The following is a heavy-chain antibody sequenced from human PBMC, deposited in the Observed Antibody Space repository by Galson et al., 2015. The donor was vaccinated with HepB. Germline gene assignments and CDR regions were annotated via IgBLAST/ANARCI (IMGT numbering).Heavy chain of an antibody. CDR3: ARGDPMAAA. D-gene: IGHD6-13*01. Sequence: SLRLSCAASGFTFATYAMTWVRQAPGKGLEWVSTVSGGRGTTYYADSVKGRFTISRDNFKNMLYLQMNSLRAEDTAVYYCARGDPMAAAWGLGTLVTVSS. J-gene: IGHJ5*02. CDR2: VSGGRGTT. V-gene: IGHV3-23*01. CDR1: GFTFATYA.